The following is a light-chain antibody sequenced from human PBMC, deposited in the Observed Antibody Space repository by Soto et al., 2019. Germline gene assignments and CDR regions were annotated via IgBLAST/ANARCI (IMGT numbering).Light chain of an antibody. CDR1: QSISSW. CDR2: KAS. Sequence: DIQMTQSPSTLSASVGDRVTITCRASQSISSWLAWYQQKPGKAPNLLIYKASSLASEVPSRFSRIGSGTEFTISISSLQPDDFATYHCQLSSSLRTFGQGTKVDIK. J-gene: IGKJ1*01. CDR3: QLSSSLRT. V-gene: IGKV1-5*03.